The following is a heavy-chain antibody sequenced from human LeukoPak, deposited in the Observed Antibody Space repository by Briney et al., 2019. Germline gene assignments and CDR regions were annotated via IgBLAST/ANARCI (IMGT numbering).Heavy chain of an antibody. CDR1: GYTFTGYY. CDR3: ASDTVTYYYYGMDV. V-gene: IGHV1-2*02. D-gene: IGHD4-17*01. Sequence: ASVKVSCKASGYTFTGYYMHWVRQAPGQGPEWMGWINPNSGGTNYAQKFQGRVTMTRDTSISTAYMELSRLRSDDTAVYYCASDTVTYYYYGMDVWGQGTTVTVSS. CDR2: INPNSGGT. J-gene: IGHJ6*02.